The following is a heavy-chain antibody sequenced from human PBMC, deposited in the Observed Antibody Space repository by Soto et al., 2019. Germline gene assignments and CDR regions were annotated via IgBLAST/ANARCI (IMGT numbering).Heavy chain of an antibody. CDR3: ATSYGNAWYTY. CDR1: GGSFSGYY. Sequence: SETLSLTCAVYGGSFSGYYWSWIRQPPGKGLEWIGEINHSGSTNYNPSLKSRVTISVDTSENQFSLKLSSVTAADTAVYYCATSYGNAWYTYWGQGTQVTVSS. D-gene: IGHD1-1*01. V-gene: IGHV4-34*01. J-gene: IGHJ4*02. CDR2: INHSGST.